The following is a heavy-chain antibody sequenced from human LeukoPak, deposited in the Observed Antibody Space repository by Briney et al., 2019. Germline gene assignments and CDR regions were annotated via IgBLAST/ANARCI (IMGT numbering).Heavy chain of an antibody. CDR2: IWYDGSDK. Sequence: GGSLRLFCAASGFTFSTYGMHWVRQAPGKGLEWVAVIWYDGSDKYYADSVKDRFTISRDNSKNTLYLQMNSLRAEDTAVYYCVRDSITVTGTLDYWGQGTLVIVSA. CDR1: GFTFSTYG. CDR3: VRDSITVTGTLDY. J-gene: IGHJ4*02. V-gene: IGHV3-33*01. D-gene: IGHD6-19*01.